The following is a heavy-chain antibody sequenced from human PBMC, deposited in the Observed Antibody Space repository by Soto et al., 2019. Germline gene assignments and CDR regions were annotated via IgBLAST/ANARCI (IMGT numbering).Heavy chain of an antibody. CDR2: INTDGSVA. V-gene: IGHV3-74*03. CDR3: VRDMQLLRLDS. D-gene: IGHD2-2*01. CDR1: GLTFRSYW. Sequence: DVQLVESGGGLVQPGESLRLSCAASGLTFRSYWMHWVRQAPGKGLVWVSSINTDGSVAMYVDSVKGRFTISRDNAKNTLYLHMNSLRSEDAAVYYWVRDMQLLRLDSWGQGTLVTVSS. J-gene: IGHJ4*02.